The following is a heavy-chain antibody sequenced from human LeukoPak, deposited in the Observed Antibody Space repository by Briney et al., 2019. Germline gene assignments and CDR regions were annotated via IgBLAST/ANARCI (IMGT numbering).Heavy chain of an antibody. Sequence: PGRSLRLSCAASGFTFSSYAMHWVRQAPGKGLEWVAVISYDGSNKYYADSVKGRFTISRDNSKNTLYLQMNSLRAEDTAGYYCAKDNDGGSGYYYVLDYWGQGTLVTVSS. D-gene: IGHD3-22*01. CDR2: ISYDGSNK. J-gene: IGHJ4*02. CDR3: AKDNDGGSGYYYVLDY. CDR1: GFTFSSYA. V-gene: IGHV3-30-3*01.